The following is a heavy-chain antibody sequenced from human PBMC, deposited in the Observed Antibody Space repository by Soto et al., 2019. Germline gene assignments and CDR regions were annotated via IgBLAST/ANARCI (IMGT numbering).Heavy chain of an antibody. J-gene: IGHJ6*04. CDR3: ARRERYSYGNYYYYGTDV. CDR2: IYPGDSDT. V-gene: IGHV5-51*01. D-gene: IGHD5-18*01. CDR1: GYSFTSYW. Sequence: PGESLKISCKGSGYSFTSYWIGWVRQMPGKGLEWMGIIYPGDSDTRYSPSFQGQVTISADKSISTAYLQWSSLKASDTAMYYCARRERYSYGNYYYYGTDVWGKGTTVTVSS.